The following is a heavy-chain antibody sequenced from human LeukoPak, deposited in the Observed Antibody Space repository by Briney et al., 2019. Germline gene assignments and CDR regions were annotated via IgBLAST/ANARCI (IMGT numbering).Heavy chain of an antibody. CDR2: IKQDGSEK. D-gene: IGHD3-10*01. CDR1: GFTFSSYW. CDR3: ARDRAYYYYYMDV. Sequence: GGSLRLSCAASGFTFSSYWMSWVRQAPGKGLEWVANIKQDGSEKYYVDSVKGRFTISRDNAKNSLYLQMNSLRAEDTAVYYCARDRAYYYYYMDVWGKRTTVTISS. V-gene: IGHV3-7*01. J-gene: IGHJ6*03.